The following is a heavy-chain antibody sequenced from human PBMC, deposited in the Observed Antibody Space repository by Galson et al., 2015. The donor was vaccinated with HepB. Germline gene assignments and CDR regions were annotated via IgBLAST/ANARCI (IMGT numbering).Heavy chain of an antibody. CDR1: GGTFSSYT. J-gene: IGHJ4*02. Sequence: QSGAEVKKPGESLRISCKASGGTFSSYTISWVRQAPGQGLEWMGRIIPILGIANYAQKFQGRVTITADKSTSTAYMELSSLRSEDTAVYYCARGVGYYYDSSGYYLDYWGQGTLVTVSS. V-gene: IGHV1-69*04. CDR3: ARGVGYYYDSSGYYLDY. CDR2: IIPILGIA. D-gene: IGHD3-22*01.